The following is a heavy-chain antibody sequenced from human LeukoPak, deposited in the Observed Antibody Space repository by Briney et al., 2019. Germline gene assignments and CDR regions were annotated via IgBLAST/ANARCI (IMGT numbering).Heavy chain of an antibody. CDR2: VYPTGST. CDR3: ARAEADDDFWRGPRVPFDY. Sequence: SETLSLTCAVYGGSFSGYSWNWIRQPPVKGLEWIGEVYPTGSTNYNPSLKSRVTISVDTSKNQLYLKLSSVTAADTAVYYCARAEADDDFWRGPRVPFDYWGQGTLVTVSS. V-gene: IGHV4-34*01. CDR1: GGSFSGYS. D-gene: IGHD3-3*01. J-gene: IGHJ4*02.